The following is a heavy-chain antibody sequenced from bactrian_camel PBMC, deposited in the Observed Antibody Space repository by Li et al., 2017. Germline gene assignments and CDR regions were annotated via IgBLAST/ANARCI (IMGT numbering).Heavy chain of an antibody. V-gene: IGHV3S66*01. D-gene: IGHD1*01. CDR3: GSPALGRTWMC. CDR1: EFVGSVRC. CDR2: IDITGDIP. Sequence: VQLVESGGGSVQVGGSLRLSCPVSEFVGSVRCMGWFRQAPGKEREGVAGIDITGDIPYYAPFVKGRFTISHDNAKNSVDLQVDNIAPEDTAVYYCGSPALGRTWMCGGQGTQVTVS. J-gene: IGHJ4*01.